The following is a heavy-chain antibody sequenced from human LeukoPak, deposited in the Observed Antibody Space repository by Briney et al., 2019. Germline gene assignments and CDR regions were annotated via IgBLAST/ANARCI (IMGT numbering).Heavy chain of an antibody. CDR1: GYSFTSYW. CDR3: ARHESPPYGSGSYYMYFDY. CDR2: IDPSDSYT. D-gene: IGHD3-10*01. Sequence: RGESLKISCKGSGYSFTSYWISCVRQMPGKGLEWMGRIDPSDSYTNYSPSFQGHVTISADKSISTAYLQWSSLKASDTAMYYCARHESPPYGSGSYYMYFDYWGQGTLVTVSS. V-gene: IGHV5-10-1*01. J-gene: IGHJ4*02.